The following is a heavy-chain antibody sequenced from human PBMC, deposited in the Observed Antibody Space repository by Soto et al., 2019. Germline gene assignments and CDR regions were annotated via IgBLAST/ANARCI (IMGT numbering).Heavy chain of an antibody. Sequence: QVQLVQSGAEVKKPGASVKISCKASGYTFTSYDINRMRQATGQGLEWMGWMNPNSGTTGYAQKFQGRVTMTRNTSITTAYMELSSLRSEDTAVYYCAREISGSYSVDYWGQGTLVTVSS. CDR1: GYTFTSYD. D-gene: IGHD1-26*01. J-gene: IGHJ4*02. CDR2: MNPNSGTT. CDR3: AREISGSYSVDY. V-gene: IGHV1-8*01.